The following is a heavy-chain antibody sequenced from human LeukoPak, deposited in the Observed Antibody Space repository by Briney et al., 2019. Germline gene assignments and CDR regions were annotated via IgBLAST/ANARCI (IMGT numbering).Heavy chain of an antibody. J-gene: IGHJ4*02. Sequence: GSLRLSCAASGFTFSNGWMTWVRQAPGKGLEWVGRIESKDDGGTSDYAAAVKGRFTISRDDSKNMVYLQMSGLKSEDTGVYFCTMEATMYGVVTDYWGQGTLVTVSS. CDR3: TMEATMYGVVTDY. CDR2: IESKDDGGTS. V-gene: IGHV3-15*04. D-gene: IGHD3-3*01. CDR1: GFTFSNGW.